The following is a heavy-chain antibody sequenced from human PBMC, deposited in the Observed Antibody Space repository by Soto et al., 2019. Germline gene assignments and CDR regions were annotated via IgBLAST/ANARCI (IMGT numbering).Heavy chain of an antibody. CDR2: ITFNSGSM. J-gene: IGHJ6*02. Sequence: PGGSLRLSCAASGFKFDAYAMHWVRQIPGRGLEWVSGITFNSGSMAYADSVEGRFAISRDNAKNSLYLEMNSLRHEDTALYYCAKSAVIDTFNYFYYAMDVWGQGTTVTVSS. CDR3: AKSAVIDTFNYFYYAMDV. V-gene: IGHV3-9*01. CDR1: GFKFDAYA. D-gene: IGHD3-16*02.